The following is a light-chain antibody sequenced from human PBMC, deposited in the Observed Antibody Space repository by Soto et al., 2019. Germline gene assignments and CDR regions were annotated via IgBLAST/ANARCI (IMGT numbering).Light chain of an antibody. J-gene: IGKJ2*01. CDR3: QQYGTSPPMYT. CDR2: ATS. Sequence: EIVLTQSPGTLSLSPCERSTLSCRASQSVDSTYLAWYQQKPDQSPRLLIYATSTRAAGIPDRFSGSGSGTDFTLTISRLEPDDVAVYYCQQYGTSPPMYTFGQGTKVDIK. CDR1: QSVDSTY. V-gene: IGKV3-20*01.